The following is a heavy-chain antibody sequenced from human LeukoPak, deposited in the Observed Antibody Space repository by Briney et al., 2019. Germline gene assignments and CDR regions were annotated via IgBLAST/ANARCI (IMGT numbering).Heavy chain of an antibody. D-gene: IGHD1-1*01. Sequence: GGSLRLSCTASGFTFSDCYMSWIRQAPGKGLEWVSYISTSSTYTNYADSVKGRFTISRDNAKNSLFLQMNSLRAEDTAVYYCARAITTTAPFDYWGQGTLVTVSS. V-gene: IGHV3-11*06. J-gene: IGHJ4*02. CDR1: GFTFSDCY. CDR2: ISTSSTYT. CDR3: ARAITTTAPFDY.